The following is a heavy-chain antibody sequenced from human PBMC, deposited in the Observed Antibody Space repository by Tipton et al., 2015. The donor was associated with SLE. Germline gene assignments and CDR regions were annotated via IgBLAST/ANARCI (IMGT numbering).Heavy chain of an antibody. CDR1: GFTFSTSA. CDR2: FWYDGSNK. D-gene: IGHD6-25*01. CDR3: ARAPTISAAGTTDPFGMDV. J-gene: IGHJ6*02. Sequence: SLRLSCAASGFTFSTSAMHWVRQAPGKGLEWGAVFWYDGSNKFYADSVKGRFTISRDNSKNTVSLQMNSLRVEDTGIYYCARAPTISAAGTTDPFGMDVWGPGTRVTVSS. V-gene: IGHV3-33*01.